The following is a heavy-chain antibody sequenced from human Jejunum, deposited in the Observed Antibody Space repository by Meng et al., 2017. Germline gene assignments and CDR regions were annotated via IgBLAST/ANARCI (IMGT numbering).Heavy chain of an antibody. D-gene: IGHD6-6*01. CDR3: AHSSSSSSFGFDY. J-gene: IGHJ4*02. CDR1: GGAFSRASSY. CDR2: IYYSGGT. V-gene: IGHV4-61*01. Sequence: QGQGHGCGPVLVRPSRTPPLTFSVSGGAFSRASSYWNWIRQPPGKGLEWIGYIYYSGGTTYSPSLNSRVTISIDTAKNQVSLKVSSVTAADTAVYYCAHSSSSSSFGFDYWGQGTLVTVSS.